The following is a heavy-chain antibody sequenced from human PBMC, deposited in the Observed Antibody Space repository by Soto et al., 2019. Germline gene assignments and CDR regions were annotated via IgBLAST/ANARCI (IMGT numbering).Heavy chain of an antibody. CDR1: GFTVSSDA. D-gene: IGHD3-9*01. J-gene: IGHJ4*02. CDR2: ISGSGGST. Sequence: PGGSLRLSCAASGFTVSSDAMSWVRQAPGKGLEWVSAISGSGGSTYYADAVKGRFTISRDNSKNTLYLQMNSLRADETAVYYCTTHSIFVRATNSHWNYYFDYWGQGTLVTVSS. CDR3: TTHSIFVRATNSHWNYYFDY. V-gene: IGHV3-23*01.